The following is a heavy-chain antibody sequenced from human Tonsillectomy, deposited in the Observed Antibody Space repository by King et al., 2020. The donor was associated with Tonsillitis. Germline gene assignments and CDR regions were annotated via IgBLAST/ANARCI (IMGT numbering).Heavy chain of an antibody. CDR2: ITGSGGTT. CDR3: AKENEWLGYFDY. CDR1: GFTFSSYA. V-gene: IGHV3-23*04. J-gene: IGHJ4*02. Sequence: VQLVESGGGLVQPGGSLRLSCGASGFTFSSYAISWVRQAPGKGLEWISGITGSGGTTNYADSVKGRFTVSRDNSKNMLYLQMNSLRAEDTAVYYCAKENEWLGYFDYWGQGPLVTVSS. D-gene: IGHD6-19*01.